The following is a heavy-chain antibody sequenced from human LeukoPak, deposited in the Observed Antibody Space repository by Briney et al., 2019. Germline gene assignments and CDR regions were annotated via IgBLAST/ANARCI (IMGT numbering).Heavy chain of an antibody. CDR1: GFTFSSYS. J-gene: IGHJ6*03. Sequence: PGGSLRLSCAASGFTFSSYSMNWVRQAPGKGLEWVSYISSSSSTIYYADSVKGRFTISRDNAKNSLYLQMNSLRAEDTAGYYYAREGRVLWFGELSYYYYYMDVWGKGTTVTVSS. D-gene: IGHD3-10*01. CDR2: ISSSSSTI. CDR3: AREGRVLWFGELSYYYYYMDV. V-gene: IGHV3-48*01.